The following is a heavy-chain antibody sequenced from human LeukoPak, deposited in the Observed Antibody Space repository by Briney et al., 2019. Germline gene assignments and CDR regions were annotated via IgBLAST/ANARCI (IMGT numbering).Heavy chain of an antibody. V-gene: IGHV3-23*01. J-gene: IGHJ5*02. CDR1: GFTFSSYA. CDR3: AKLPRYVFVDCWFDP. Sequence: GGSLRLSCAASGFTFSSYAMSWVRQAPVKGLEWVSGISGSGGSTYYADSVKGRFTISRDNSKNTLYLQMNSLRAEDTAVYYCAKLPRYVFVDCWFDPWGQGTLVSVSS. CDR2: ISGSGGST. D-gene: IGHD2-21*01.